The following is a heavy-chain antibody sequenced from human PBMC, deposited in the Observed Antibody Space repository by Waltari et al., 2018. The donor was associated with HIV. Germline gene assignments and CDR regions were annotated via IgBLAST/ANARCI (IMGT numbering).Heavy chain of an antibody. CDR3: AKEASGRNYYYYYAMDV. CDR2: IPYDGSNK. Sequence: QVQLVESGGGVVQPGRSLRLSCAAPGFTFRSFGMTWVRQAPGKGLEWVASIPYDGSNKYYAASVKGRFTISRDNSKNTLYLQMNSLRAEDTAVYYCAKEASGRNYYYYYAMDVWGQGTTVTVSS. V-gene: IGHV3-30*18. CDR1: GFTFRSFG. D-gene: IGHD2-15*01. J-gene: IGHJ6*02.